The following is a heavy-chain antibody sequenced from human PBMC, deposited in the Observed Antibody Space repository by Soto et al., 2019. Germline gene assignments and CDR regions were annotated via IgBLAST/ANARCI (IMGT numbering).Heavy chain of an antibody. Sequence: QITLNESGPTVVKPTETLTLTCTFSGFSLTTSGVGVGWVRQSPGKAPVWLAFIYWDDDKRYSTSLKSRLTITKDTSKTQVLLTMANVDPADTATYYCAHRVLRAVFGLVTTTAIYFDFWGQGTPVVVSS. V-gene: IGHV2-5*02. CDR2: IYWDDDK. D-gene: IGHD3-3*01. J-gene: IGHJ4*02. CDR1: GFSLTTSGVG. CDR3: AHRVLRAVFGLVTTTAIYFDF.